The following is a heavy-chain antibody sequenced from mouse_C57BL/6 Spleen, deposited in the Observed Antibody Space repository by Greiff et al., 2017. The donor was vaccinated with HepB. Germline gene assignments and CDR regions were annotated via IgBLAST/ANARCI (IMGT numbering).Heavy chain of an antibody. Sequence: DVKLVESEGGLVQPGSSMKLSCTASGFTFSDYYMAWVRQVPEKGLEWVANINYDGSSTYYLDSLKSRFIISRDNAKNILYLQMSSLKSEDTATYYCARDMGLRQGYAMDYWGQGTSVTVSS. CDR1: GFTFSDYY. CDR3: ARDMGLRQGYAMDY. V-gene: IGHV5-16*01. CDR2: INYDGSST. D-gene: IGHD2-4*01. J-gene: IGHJ4*01.